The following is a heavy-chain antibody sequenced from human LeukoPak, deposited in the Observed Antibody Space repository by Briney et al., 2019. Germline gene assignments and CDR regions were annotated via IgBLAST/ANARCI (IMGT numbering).Heavy chain of an antibody. CDR3: AKDRGEGTMIVVVLDY. Sequence: GGSLRLSCAASGFTFSSYEMNWVRQAPGKGLEWVSYISSSGSTIYYADSVKGRFTISRDNSKNTLYLQMNSLRAEDTAVYYCAKDRGEGTMIVVVLDYWGQGTLVTVSS. V-gene: IGHV3-48*03. CDR1: GFTFSSYE. D-gene: IGHD3-22*01. J-gene: IGHJ4*02. CDR2: ISSSGSTI.